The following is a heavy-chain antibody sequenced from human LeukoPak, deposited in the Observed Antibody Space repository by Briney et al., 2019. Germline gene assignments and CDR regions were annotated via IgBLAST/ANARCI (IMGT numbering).Heavy chain of an antibody. D-gene: IGHD3-22*01. V-gene: IGHV1-69*06. Sequence: GSSVKVSCKASGGTFSSYAISWVRQAPGQGLEWMGGIIPIFGTANYAQKFQGRVTITADKSTSTAYMELSSLRSEDTAVYYCAREDYYDSSGYFDYWGQGTLVTVSS. CDR1: GGTFSSYA. J-gene: IGHJ4*02. CDR2: IIPIFGTA. CDR3: AREDYYDSSGYFDY.